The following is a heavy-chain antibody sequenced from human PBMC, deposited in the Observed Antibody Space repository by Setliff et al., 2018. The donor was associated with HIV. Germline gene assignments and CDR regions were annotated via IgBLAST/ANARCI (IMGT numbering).Heavy chain of an antibody. CDR2: ITSSSSHI. J-gene: IGHJ3*02. V-gene: IGHV3-21*06. CDR1: GFTFSSYS. Sequence: GGSLRLSCAASGFTFSSYSINWVRQAPGKGLEWVSSITSSSSHIYYADSVKGRFTISRDNAKNSLYLQMNSLRAEDTAVYYCARRGNYLGDAFDIWGQGTMVTVS. D-gene: IGHD1-26*01. CDR3: ARRGNYLGDAFDI.